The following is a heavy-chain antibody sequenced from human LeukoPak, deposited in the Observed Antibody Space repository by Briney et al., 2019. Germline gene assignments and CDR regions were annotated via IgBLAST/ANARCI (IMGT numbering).Heavy chain of an antibody. CDR1: GYTFTSYG. D-gene: IGHD3-22*01. J-gene: IGHJ6*02. Sequence: ASVKVSCKASGYTFTSYGISWVRQAPGQGLEWMGWISAYNGNTNYAQKLQGRVTMTTDTSTSTAYMELRSLRSDVTAVYYCARDTPSTEKVVVITWYYGMDVWGQGTTVTVSS. V-gene: IGHV1-18*01. CDR2: ISAYNGNT. CDR3: ARDTPSTEKVVVITWYYGMDV.